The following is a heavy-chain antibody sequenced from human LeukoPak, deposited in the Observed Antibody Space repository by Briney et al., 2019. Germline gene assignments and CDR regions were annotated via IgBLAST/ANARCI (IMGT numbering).Heavy chain of an antibody. CDR2: INHSGST. Sequence: SETLSLTCAVYGGSFSGYYWSWIRQPPGKGLEWIGEINHSGSTNYNPSLKSRVTISVDTSKNQFSLKLSSVTAADTAVYYCARGPQDIVVVVAATHWFDPCGQGTLVTVSS. D-gene: IGHD2-15*01. J-gene: IGHJ5*01. CDR1: GGSFSGYY. CDR3: ARGPQDIVVVVAATHWFDP. V-gene: IGHV4-34*01.